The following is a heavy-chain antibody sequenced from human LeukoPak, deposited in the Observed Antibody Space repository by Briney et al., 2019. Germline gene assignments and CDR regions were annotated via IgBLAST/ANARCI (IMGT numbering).Heavy chain of an antibody. V-gene: IGHV4-59*01. D-gene: IGHD5-18*01. CDR2: AHFSGST. Sequence: PSETLSLTCNVSGGSISSYYGSWIRQPPGKGLEWIGYAHFSGSTYYRPSLKSRVTMSLDASNNQLSLRMTSVTAADTAVYYCATVGGGFSYGYLDNWGQGTLVTVSS. J-gene: IGHJ4*02. CDR1: GGSISSYY. CDR3: ATVGGGFSYGYLDN.